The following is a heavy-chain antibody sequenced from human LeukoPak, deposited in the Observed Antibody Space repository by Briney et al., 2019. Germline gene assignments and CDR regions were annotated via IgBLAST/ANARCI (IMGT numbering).Heavy chain of an antibody. V-gene: IGHV4-34*01. CDR1: GGSFSGYH. J-gene: IGHJ4*02. CDR3: ARGLVIAAAGTNDY. CDR2: INHSGST. Sequence: PSETLSLTCAVYGGSFSGYHWSWVRQPPGKGLEWIGEINHSGSTNYNPSLKSRVTISVDTSKNQFSLKLSSVTAADTAVYYCARGLVIAAAGTNDYWGQGTLVTVSS. D-gene: IGHD6-13*01.